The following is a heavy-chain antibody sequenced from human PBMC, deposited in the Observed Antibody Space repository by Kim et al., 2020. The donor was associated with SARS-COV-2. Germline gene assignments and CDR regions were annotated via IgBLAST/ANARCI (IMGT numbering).Heavy chain of an antibody. Sequence: ASVKVSCKASGYTFTSYAMNWVRQAPGQGLEWMGWINTNTGNPTYAQGFTGRFVFSLDTSVSTAYLQISSLKAEDTAVYYCASRPPSHYYGSGSYYSDAFDIWGQGTMVTVSS. V-gene: IGHV7-4-1*02. CDR3: ASRPPSHYYGSGSYYSDAFDI. D-gene: IGHD3-10*01. CDR2: INTNTGNP. J-gene: IGHJ3*02. CDR1: GYTFTSYA.